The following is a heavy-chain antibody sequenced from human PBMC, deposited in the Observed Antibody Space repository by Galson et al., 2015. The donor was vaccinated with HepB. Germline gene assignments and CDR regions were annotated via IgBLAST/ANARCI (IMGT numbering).Heavy chain of an antibody. J-gene: IGHJ6*02. V-gene: IGHV3-7*03. D-gene: IGHD1-26*01. Sequence: SLRLSCAASGFTFSYYWMSWVRQAPGQGLEWVATMKQDGSEKYYVDSVKGRFTISRDNARNSLYLQMNSLRAGDTAVYYCASGQIVGAPDYYFYFGMDVWGQGTTVTVSS. CDR1: GFTFSYYW. CDR3: ASGQIVGAPDYYFYFGMDV. CDR2: MKQDGSEK.